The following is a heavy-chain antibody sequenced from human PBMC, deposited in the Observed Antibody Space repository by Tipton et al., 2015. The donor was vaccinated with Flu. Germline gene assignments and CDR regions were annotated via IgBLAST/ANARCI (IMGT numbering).Heavy chain of an antibody. CDR2: IYYSGST. CDR1: GGSISSYY. V-gene: IGHV4-59*01. J-gene: IGHJ4*02. Sequence: LRLSCTVSGGSISSYYWSWIRQPPGKGLEWIGYIYYSGSTNYNPSLKSRVTISVDTSKNQFSLKLSSVTAADTAVYYCARGPGDFWSGYILDYWGRGTLVTVSS. CDR3: ARGPGDFWSGYILDY. D-gene: IGHD3-3*01.